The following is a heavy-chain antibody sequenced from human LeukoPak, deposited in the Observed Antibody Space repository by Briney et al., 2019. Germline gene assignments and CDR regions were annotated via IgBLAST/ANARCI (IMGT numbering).Heavy chain of an antibody. D-gene: IGHD5-12*01. Sequence: ASVKVSCKASGGTFSNDAISWVRQAPGQGLEWMGGIIPIFTTANYIQKFQGRVTITADESTSTAYMELSSLRSEDTAVYYCASGPGYSNYSEHHYYYYMDVWGRGTTVTVSS. CDR3: ASGPGYSNYSEHHYYYYMDV. CDR1: GGTFSNDA. V-gene: IGHV1-69*13. CDR2: IIPIFTTA. J-gene: IGHJ6*03.